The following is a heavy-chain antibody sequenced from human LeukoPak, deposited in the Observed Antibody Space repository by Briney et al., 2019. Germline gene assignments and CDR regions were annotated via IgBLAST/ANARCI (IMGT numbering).Heavy chain of an antibody. CDR2: ISWNSGDI. V-gene: IGHV3-9*01. CDR1: GFTFDDYA. CDR3: AKDSTPRQPLDY. Sequence: GGSLRLSCAASGFTFDDYAMHWVRQAPGKGLEWVSGISWNSGDIGYADSVKGRFTISRDNSKNTLYLQMNSLRAEDTAVYYCAKDSTPRQPLDYWGQGTLVTVSS. J-gene: IGHJ4*02. D-gene: IGHD1-14*01.